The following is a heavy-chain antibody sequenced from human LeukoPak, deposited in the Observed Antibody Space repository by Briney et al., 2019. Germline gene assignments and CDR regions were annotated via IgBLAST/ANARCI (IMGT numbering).Heavy chain of an antibody. V-gene: IGHV4-59*01. J-gene: IGHJ3*02. CDR1: GGSISSYY. CDR3: ARKKSQIQRGAFDI. D-gene: IGHD6-25*01. CDR2: IYYSGST. Sequence: PSETLSLTCTVSGGSISSYYWSWIRQPPGKGLEWIGYIYYSGSTNYNPSLKSRVTISVDTSKNQFSLKLSSVTAADTAVYYCARKKSQIQRGAFDIWGQGTMVTVSS.